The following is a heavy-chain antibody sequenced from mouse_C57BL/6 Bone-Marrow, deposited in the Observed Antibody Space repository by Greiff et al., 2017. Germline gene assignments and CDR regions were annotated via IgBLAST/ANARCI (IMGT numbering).Heavy chain of an antibody. J-gene: IGHJ4*01. CDR3: ARGYDYDYAMDY. V-gene: IGHV1-39*01. D-gene: IGHD2-4*01. CDR1: GYSFTDYN. Sequence: VQLKESGPELVKPGASVKISCKASGYSFTDYNMNWVKQSNGKSLEWIGVINPNYGTTSYNQKFKGKATLNVDQSSSTAYMQLNSLTSEDSAVYYCARGYDYDYAMDYWGQGTSVTVSS. CDR2: INPNYGTT.